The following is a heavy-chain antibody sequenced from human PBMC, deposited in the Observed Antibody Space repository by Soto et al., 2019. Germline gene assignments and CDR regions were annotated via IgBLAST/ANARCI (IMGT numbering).Heavy chain of an antibody. CDR2: IYYSGST. J-gene: IGHJ5*02. CDR1: GGSISSSSYY. CDR3: ARVHYDYIWGSPPTLNWFDP. V-gene: IGHV4-39*01. Sequence: PSETLSLTCTVAGGSISSSSYYWGWIRQPPGKGLEWIGSIYYSGSTYYNPSLKSRVTISVDTSKNQFSLKLSSVTAADTAVYYCARVHYDYIWGSPPTLNWFDPWGQGTLVTVSS. D-gene: IGHD3-16*01.